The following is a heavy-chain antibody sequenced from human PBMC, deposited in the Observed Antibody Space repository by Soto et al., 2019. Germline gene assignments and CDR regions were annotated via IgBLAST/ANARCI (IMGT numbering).Heavy chain of an antibody. J-gene: IGHJ4*02. Sequence: EVQLLESRGGLVQPGGSLRLSCAASGFTFSSYAMSWVRQAPGKGLEWVSAISGSGGSTYYADSVKGRFTISRDNSKNTLYLQMNSLRAEDTAVYYCAKYGPHNHYRSMGFDYWGQGTLVTVSS. CDR3: AKYGPHNHYRSMGFDY. V-gene: IGHV3-23*01. CDR1: GFTFSSYA. D-gene: IGHD3-16*02. CDR2: ISGSGGST.